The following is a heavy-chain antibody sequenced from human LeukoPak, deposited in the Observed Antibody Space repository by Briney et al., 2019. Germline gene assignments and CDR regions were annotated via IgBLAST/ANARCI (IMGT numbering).Heavy chain of an antibody. D-gene: IGHD3-10*01. J-gene: IGHJ4*02. CDR2: INHSGST. V-gene: IGHV4-34*01. Sequence: SETLSLTCAVYGGSFSGYYWSWIRQPPGKGLEWIGEINHSGSTNYNPSLKSRVTISVDTFKNQFSLKLSSVTAADTAVYYCARHRRKLLWFGELSRFDYWGQGTLVTVSS. CDR3: ARHRRKLLWFGELSRFDY. CDR1: GGSFSGYY.